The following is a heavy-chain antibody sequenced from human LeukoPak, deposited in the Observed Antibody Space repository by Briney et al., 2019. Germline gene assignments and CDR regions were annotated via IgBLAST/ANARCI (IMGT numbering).Heavy chain of an antibody. CDR1: GDSFDNSYC. J-gene: IGHJ5*02. CDR2: IYSSEYT. V-gene: IGHV4-39*01. D-gene: IGHD5-24*01. Sequence: PSETLSLSCTVSGDSFDNSYCWTWVRQPPGKRLEWIGTIYSSEYTYYHPSLRSRATISADTSRNLFSLKLNSVTAADTAVYYCARGSDDYKLGNHWGHGTLVTVSS. CDR3: ARGSDDYKLGNH.